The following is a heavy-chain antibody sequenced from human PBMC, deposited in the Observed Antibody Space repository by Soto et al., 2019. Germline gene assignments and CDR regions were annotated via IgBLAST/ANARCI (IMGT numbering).Heavy chain of an antibody. CDR3: ASSMVRGDKYYFDY. D-gene: IGHD3-10*01. J-gene: IGHJ4*02. Sequence: ASVKISCKASGGTFSSYAISCVRQAPGQGLEWMGGIIPIFGTANYAQKFQGRVTITADESTSTAYMELSSLRSEDTAVYYCASSMVRGDKYYFDYWGQGTLVTVSS. CDR2: IIPIFGTA. V-gene: IGHV1-69*13. CDR1: GGTFSSYA.